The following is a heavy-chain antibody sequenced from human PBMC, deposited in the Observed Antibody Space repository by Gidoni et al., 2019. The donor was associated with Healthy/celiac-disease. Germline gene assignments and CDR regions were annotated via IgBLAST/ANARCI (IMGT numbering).Heavy chain of an antibody. V-gene: IGHV3-30*18. Sequence: QVQLVESGGGVVQPGRSLRLSCAASGFTFGSYGMHWVRQAPGKGLEWVAVISYDGSNKYYADSVKGRFTISRDNSKNTLYLQMNSLRAEDTAVYYCAKVAGVGGFDYWGQGTLVTVSS. D-gene: IGHD3-3*01. CDR3: AKVAGVGGFDY. J-gene: IGHJ4*02. CDR2: ISYDGSNK. CDR1: GFTFGSYG.